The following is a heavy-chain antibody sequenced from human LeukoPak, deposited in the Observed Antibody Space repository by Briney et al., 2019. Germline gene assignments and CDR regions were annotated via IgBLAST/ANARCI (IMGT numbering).Heavy chain of an antibody. Sequence: GGSLRLSCAASGFTFDDYAMHWVRQAPGKGLEWVSLISWDGGSTYYADSVKGRFTISRDNSKNSLYLQMNSLRSEDTAVYYCARGPFTMVRGVIGAHFDYWGQGTLVTVSS. V-gene: IGHV3-43D*03. J-gene: IGHJ4*02. D-gene: IGHD3-10*01. CDR2: ISWDGGST. CDR1: GFTFDDYA. CDR3: ARGPFTMVRGVIGAHFDY.